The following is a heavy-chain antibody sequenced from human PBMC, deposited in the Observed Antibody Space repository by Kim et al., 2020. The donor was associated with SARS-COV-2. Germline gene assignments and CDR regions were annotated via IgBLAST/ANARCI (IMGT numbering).Heavy chain of an antibody. CDR2: IYSGGST. D-gene: IGHD5-18*01. V-gene: IGHV3-66*01. CDR3: ARVRPREIVYSYGLSFDY. J-gene: IGHJ4*02. CDR1: GFTVSSNY. Sequence: GGSLRLSCAASGFTVSSNYMSWVRQAPGKGLEWVSVIYSGGSTYYADSVKGRFTISRDNSKNTLYLQMNSLRAEDTAVYYCARVRPREIVYSYGLSFDYWGQGTLVTVSS.